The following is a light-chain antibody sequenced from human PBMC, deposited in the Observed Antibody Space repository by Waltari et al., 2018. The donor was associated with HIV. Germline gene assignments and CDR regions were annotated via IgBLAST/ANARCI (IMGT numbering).Light chain of an antibody. CDR3: CSYVETYILI. CDR1: SSHVGGYDY. CDR2: DVN. J-gene: IGLJ2*01. V-gene: IGLV2-11*01. Sequence: QSALTQPRSVSGSPGQSIIISCTGTSSHVGGYDYISWYQQHPGKVPKLIIYDVNKRPSGVPDRFSASKAGNTASLTISGLQAEDEADYYCCSYVETYILIFGGGTKVTVL.